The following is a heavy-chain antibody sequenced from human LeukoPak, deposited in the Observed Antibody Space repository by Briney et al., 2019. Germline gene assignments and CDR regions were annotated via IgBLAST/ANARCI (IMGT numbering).Heavy chain of an antibody. CDR2: IYHSGST. D-gene: IGHD4-17*01. Sequence: PSETLSLTCAVSGGSISSGGYSWSWIRQPPGTGLEWIGYIYHSGSTYYNPSLKSRVTISVDRSKNQFSLKLSSVTAADTAVYYCARVDYGDYVYWSQGTLVTVSS. CDR3: ARVDYGDYVY. CDR1: GGSISSGGYS. V-gene: IGHV4-30-2*01. J-gene: IGHJ4*02.